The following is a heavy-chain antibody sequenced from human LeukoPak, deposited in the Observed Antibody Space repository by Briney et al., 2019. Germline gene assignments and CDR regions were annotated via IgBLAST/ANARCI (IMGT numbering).Heavy chain of an antibody. J-gene: IGHJ6*02. D-gene: IGHD3/OR15-3a*01. V-gene: IGHV3-74*01. CDR3: ARDPMDRYYYGMDV. CDR1: GFTSSSYW. Sequence: GGSLRLSCAASGFTSSSYWMHWVRQAPGKGLVWVSRINSDGSSTSYADSVKGRFTISRDNAKNTLYLQMNSLRAEDTAVYYCARDPMDRYYYGMDVWGQGTTVTVSS. CDR2: INSDGSST.